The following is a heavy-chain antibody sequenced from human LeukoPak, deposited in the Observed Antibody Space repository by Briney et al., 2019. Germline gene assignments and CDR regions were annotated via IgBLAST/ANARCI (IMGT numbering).Heavy chain of an antibody. CDR2: ISSSGGTI. Sequence: GGSLRLSCAASGFTLSSYEMNWVRQAPGKGLEWVSYISSSGGTIYYADSEKGRFTISRDNAKNSLYLQMNSLRAEDTAVYYCARDQAMVRGVIINYFDYWGQGTLVTVSS. V-gene: IGHV3-48*03. CDR1: GFTLSSYE. J-gene: IGHJ4*02. D-gene: IGHD3-10*01. CDR3: ARDQAMVRGVIINYFDY.